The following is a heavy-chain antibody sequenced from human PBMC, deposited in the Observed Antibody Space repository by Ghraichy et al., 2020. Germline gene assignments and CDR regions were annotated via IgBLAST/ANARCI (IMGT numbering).Heavy chain of an antibody. CDR2: IYPSGTP. CDR1: GGAFSSYY. D-gene: IGHD2-2*01. V-gene: IGHV4-4*07. J-gene: IGHJ4*02. CDR3: ARGAAIASNHFDY. Sequence: EALNISCTVSGGAFSSYYWSCIRQRAGKGLEWIGRIYPSGTPNYNPSLSSRLTMSVDTSKNQFSLNVRSVTAANTAVYYCARGAAIASNHFDYGGQGTLVNVSS.